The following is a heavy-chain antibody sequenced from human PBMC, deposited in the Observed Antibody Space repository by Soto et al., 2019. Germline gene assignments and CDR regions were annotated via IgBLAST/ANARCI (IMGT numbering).Heavy chain of an antibody. CDR2: IYPGDSDT. CDR3: ARRTYYYDYGMDV. J-gene: IGHJ6*02. Sequence: PLGSLKSSCTGSVYSFTSYWIGWVRQMPGKGLEWMGIIYPGDSDTIYSPSFQGQVTISADKSISTAYLQWSSLKASDPTMYYRARRTYYYDYGMDVWRQGTTVTVSS. V-gene: IGHV5-51*01. CDR1: VYSFTSYW.